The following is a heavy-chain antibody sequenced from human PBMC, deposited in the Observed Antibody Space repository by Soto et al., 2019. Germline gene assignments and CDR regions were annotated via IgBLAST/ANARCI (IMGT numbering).Heavy chain of an antibody. D-gene: IGHD3-3*01. V-gene: IGHV1-69*06. CDR3: ARDSVGDFWSGCYTGHNYYYGMDV. CDR2: IIPIFGTA. CDR1: GGTFSSYA. Sequence: AVKVSCNASGGTFSSYAISWVRHAPGQGLEWMGGIIPIFGTANYAQKFQGRVTITADKSTSTAYMELSSLRSEDTAVYYCARDSVGDFWSGCYTGHNYYYGMDVWGQGTTVTVSS. J-gene: IGHJ6*02.